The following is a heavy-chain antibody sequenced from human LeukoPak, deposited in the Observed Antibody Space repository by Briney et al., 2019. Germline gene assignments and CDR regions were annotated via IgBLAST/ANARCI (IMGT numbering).Heavy chain of an antibody. CDR2: IWSDGSKK. CDR1: EFTFSRYA. Sequence: GGSLRLSCAASEFTFSRYAMHWVRQAPGKGLEWVGIIWSDGSKKYYADSVKGRFTISRDNSKNTLYLEMNSLRAKDTAVYYCARDGGSGTLSTRFDYWGQGALVTVSS. D-gene: IGHD3-10*01. V-gene: IGHV3-33*01. CDR3: ARDGGSGTLSTRFDY. J-gene: IGHJ4*02.